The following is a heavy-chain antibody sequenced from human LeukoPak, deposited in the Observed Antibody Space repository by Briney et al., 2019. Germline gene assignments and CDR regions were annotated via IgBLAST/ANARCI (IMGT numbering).Heavy chain of an antibody. D-gene: IGHD6-13*01. J-gene: IGHJ4*02. V-gene: IGHV5-51*01. Sequence: GESLQISCKGSGYRFNSYWIGWVRQMPGKGLEWMGVIYGGDSETRYSPSFQGHVTISADKSIWTAYLQWSSLKASDTAMYYCARLSEELEAHFDFWGQGTPVTVSS. CDR3: ARLSEELEAHFDF. CDR2: IYGGDSET. CDR1: GYRFNSYW.